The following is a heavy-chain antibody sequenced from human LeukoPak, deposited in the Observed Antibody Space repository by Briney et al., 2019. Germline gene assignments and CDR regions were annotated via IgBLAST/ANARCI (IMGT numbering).Heavy chain of an antibody. D-gene: IGHD3-10*01. J-gene: IGHJ6*02. V-gene: IGHV5-51*01. CDR2: IYPGDSDT. CDR1: GYTFTTYW. Sequence: GESLMISCKGSGYTFTTYWIGWVRQMPGKGLEWMGIIYPGDSDTRYSPSFQGQVTISADKSTSTAYLQWSSLKASDTAMYYCARPYYYGSGSSSSYYYYGMDVWGQGTTVTVSS. CDR3: ARPYYYGSGSSSSYYYYGMDV.